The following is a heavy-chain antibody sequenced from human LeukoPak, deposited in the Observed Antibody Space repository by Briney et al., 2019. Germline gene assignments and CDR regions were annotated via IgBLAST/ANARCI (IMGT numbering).Heavy chain of an antibody. CDR1: GYSISSGYY. J-gene: IGHJ3*02. CDR2: IYHSGST. Sequence: PSETLSLTCTVSGYSISSGYYWGWIRQPPGKGLEWIGSIYHSGSTYYNPSLKSRVTISVDTSKNQFSLKLSSVTAADTAVYYCAREGDGERILSRRKLVPAALDAFDIWGQGTMVTVSS. D-gene: IGHD2-2*01. CDR3: AREGDGERILSRRKLVPAALDAFDI. V-gene: IGHV4-38-2*02.